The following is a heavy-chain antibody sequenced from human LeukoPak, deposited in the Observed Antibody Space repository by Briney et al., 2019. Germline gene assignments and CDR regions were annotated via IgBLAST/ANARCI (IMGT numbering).Heavy chain of an antibody. CDR2: IRSKAYGGTI. CDR3: TRVGYSSSWYYFDY. D-gene: IGHD6-13*01. CDR1: GFTFGDYA. Sequence: GGSLRLSCTASGFTFGDYAMSWVRQAPGKGLEWVGFIRSKAYGGTIEYAASVKGRFTISRDDSKSIAYLQMNSLKTEDTAVYYCTRVGYSSSWYYFDYGGQGTLVTVSS. J-gene: IGHJ4*02. V-gene: IGHV3-49*04.